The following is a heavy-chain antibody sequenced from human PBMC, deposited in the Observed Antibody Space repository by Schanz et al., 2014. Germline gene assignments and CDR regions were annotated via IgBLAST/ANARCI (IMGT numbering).Heavy chain of an antibody. D-gene: IGHD3-10*01. J-gene: IGHJ5*02. V-gene: IGHV3-30*02. CDR1: GFTVNTNY. CDR2: IRFDGSDK. CDR3: AKDQLANYRGSGYNWFDP. Sequence: VQLVESGGGLIQPGGSLRLSCAVSGFTVNTNYMSWVRQAPGKGLEWVTFIRFDGSDKYYADSVKGRFSVSRDNSKNTLYLQMNSLRADDTAVYYCAKDQLANYRGSGYNWFDPWGQGTLVTVSS.